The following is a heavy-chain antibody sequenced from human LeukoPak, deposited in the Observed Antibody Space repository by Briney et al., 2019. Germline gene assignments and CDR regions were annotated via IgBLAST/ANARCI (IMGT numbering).Heavy chain of an antibody. Sequence: GASVKGSCKASGYTFTSYAMHWVRQGPGQRLEWMGWINAGNGNTKYSQKFQGRVTITRDTSASTAYMELSSLRSEDTAVYYCARTPFCSSTSCYAQNAFDIWGQGTMVTVSS. D-gene: IGHD2-2*01. V-gene: IGHV1-3*01. J-gene: IGHJ3*02. CDR1: GYTFTSYA. CDR2: INAGNGNT. CDR3: ARTPFCSSTSCYAQNAFDI.